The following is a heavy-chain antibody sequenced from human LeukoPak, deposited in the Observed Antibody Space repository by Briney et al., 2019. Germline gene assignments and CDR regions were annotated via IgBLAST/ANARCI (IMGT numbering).Heavy chain of an antibody. Sequence: SETLSLTCTVSGGSISWYYWSWIRQPPGKGLELIGYVHDRGSTNYSPSLKSRVSISVDTSKNQFSLKLSSVAAADTAVYYCARAYSSSLYWYFDLWGRGTLVTVSS. D-gene: IGHD1-26*01. CDR3: ARAYSSSLYWYFDL. CDR1: GGSISWYY. CDR2: VHDRGST. J-gene: IGHJ2*01. V-gene: IGHV4-59*01.